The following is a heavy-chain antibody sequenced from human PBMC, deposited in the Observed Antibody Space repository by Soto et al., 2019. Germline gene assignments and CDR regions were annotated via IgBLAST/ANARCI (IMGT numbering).Heavy chain of an antibody. CDR3: ARDGTLDGLERREGMDV. D-gene: IGHD1-1*01. CDR1: GGSISSSNW. J-gene: IGHJ6*02. Sequence: QVQLQESGPGLVKPSGTLSLTCAVSGGSISSSNWWSWVRQPPGKGLEWIGGIYHSGSTNSNPSLKSRVTVAGDESRNRFSRKLGSVTAADTAVYYCARDGTLDGLERREGMDVWGQGTTVTVSS. CDR2: IYHSGST. V-gene: IGHV4-4*02.